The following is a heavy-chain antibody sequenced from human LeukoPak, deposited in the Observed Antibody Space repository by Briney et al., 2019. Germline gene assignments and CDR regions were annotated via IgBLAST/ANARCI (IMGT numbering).Heavy chain of an antibody. J-gene: IGHJ4*02. Sequence: SETLFLTCAVYGGSFSDYYWSWIRQPPGKGLEWIGYIYHSGSTYYNPSLKSRVTISVDRSKNQFSLKLSSVTAADTAVYYCARAPYSSYGDYWGQGTLVTVAS. CDR1: GGSFSDYY. CDR2: IYHSGST. D-gene: IGHD3-22*01. V-gene: IGHV4-34*01. CDR3: ARAPYSSYGDY.